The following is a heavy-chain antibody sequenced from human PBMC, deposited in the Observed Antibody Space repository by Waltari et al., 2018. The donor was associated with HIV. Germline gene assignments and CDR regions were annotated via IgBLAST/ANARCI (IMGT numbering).Heavy chain of an antibody. D-gene: IGHD3-10*02. V-gene: IGHV2-70*01. CDR1: GFSLSTTGMC. Sequence: QVTLRESGPALVKPTQTLTLTCTFAGFSLSTTGMCVSWIRQPPGQALEWLALIDWADDKYFSTSLRSRLTISKDTTKNQVALTVTNLDPMDTATYYCARVKYFYVSREYFFDYWGQGILVTVSS. CDR3: ARVKYFYVSREYFFDY. J-gene: IGHJ4*02. CDR2: IDWADDK.